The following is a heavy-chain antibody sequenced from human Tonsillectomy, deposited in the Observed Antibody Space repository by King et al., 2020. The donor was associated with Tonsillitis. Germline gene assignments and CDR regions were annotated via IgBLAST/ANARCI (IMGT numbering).Heavy chain of an antibody. Sequence: VQLVESGAEVKKPGASVKVSCTASGYTFTSYGISWVRQAPGQGLEWMGWISVYNGNTNYAQKLQGRVTMTTDTSTSTAYMELRSLRSDDTAVYYCAGVIVVVVAATSNWFDPWGQGTLVTVSS. CDR3: AGVIVVVVAATSNWFDP. J-gene: IGHJ5*02. D-gene: IGHD2-15*01. CDR1: GYTFTSYG. V-gene: IGHV1-18*04. CDR2: ISVYNGNT.